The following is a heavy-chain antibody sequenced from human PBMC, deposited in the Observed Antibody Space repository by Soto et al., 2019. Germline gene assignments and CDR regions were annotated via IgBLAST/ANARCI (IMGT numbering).Heavy chain of an antibody. D-gene: IGHD2-15*01. Sequence: SETLSLTCTVSGGSITRGGYYWSWIRQHPGKGLEWIGYIYNSGTTYYNPSLKSRVTISVDTSKNQFSLKLTSVTAADTAVYYCASRGTTTDCSGGSCYARGFDYWGQGTLVTVSS. CDR3: ASRGTTTDCSGGSCYARGFDY. CDR1: GGSITRGGYY. V-gene: IGHV4-31*03. CDR2: IYNSGTT. J-gene: IGHJ4*02.